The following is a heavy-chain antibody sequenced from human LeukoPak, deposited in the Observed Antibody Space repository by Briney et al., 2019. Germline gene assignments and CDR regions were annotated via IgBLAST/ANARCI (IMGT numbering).Heavy chain of an antibody. V-gene: IGHV3-33*01. J-gene: IGHJ4*02. Sequence: PGESLRLSCEASGFTFSHYGMHWVRQAPGKGLEWVAVIRYDGSAKYCADSVKGRFTISRDNSKNTLFLQMNSLRAEDTALYYCARVFYDSGGYSLDHWGQGTLVTVSS. CDR3: ARVFYDSGGYSLDH. CDR2: IRYDGSAK. D-gene: IGHD3-22*01. CDR1: GFTFSHYG.